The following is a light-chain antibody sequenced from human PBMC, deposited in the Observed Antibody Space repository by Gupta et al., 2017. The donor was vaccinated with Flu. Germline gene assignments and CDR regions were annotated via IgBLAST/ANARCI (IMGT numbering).Light chain of an antibody. V-gene: IGLV3-21*02. Sequence: SYVLTQPPSLSLAPGQTARITCGEDNIGGKSVHWYQQKPGQAPVLVVYDNADRPSGIPERFSGSNSGKTATLTISRVEAGDEADYYCQVWAGGPYVFGTGTKVTVL. CDR1: NIGGKS. CDR3: QVWAGGPYV. CDR2: DNA. J-gene: IGLJ1*01.